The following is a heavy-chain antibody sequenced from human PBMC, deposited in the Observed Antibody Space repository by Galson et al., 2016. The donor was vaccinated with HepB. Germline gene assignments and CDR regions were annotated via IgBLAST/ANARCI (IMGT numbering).Heavy chain of an antibody. D-gene: IGHD2/OR15-2a*01. CDR3: ARPDAYTSLFDH. Sequence: QSGAEVKKPGESLQISCKASGYSFSTHWIGWVRQMPGKGLEWMGLIYPGDSETRYSPSFQCQITISADTSITTAYLQWNSLKASYTAMYYWARPDAYTSLFDHWGQGTLVTVSS. CDR1: GYSFSTHW. CDR2: IYPGDSET. J-gene: IGHJ4*02. V-gene: IGHV5-51*01.